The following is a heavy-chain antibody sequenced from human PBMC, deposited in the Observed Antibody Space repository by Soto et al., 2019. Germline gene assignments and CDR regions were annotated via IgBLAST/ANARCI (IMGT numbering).Heavy chain of an antibody. J-gene: IGHJ4*02. D-gene: IGHD5-18*01. CDR2: IIPIFGTA. Sequence: SVKVSCKASGGTFSSYAISWVRQAPGQGLEWMGGIIPIFGTANYAQKFQGRVTITADESTSTADIELGSLRSEGAALYECARAMGYSYVPRPFDYWGQGTLVTVSP. CDR1: GGTFSSYA. CDR3: ARAMGYSYVPRPFDY. V-gene: IGHV1-69*13.